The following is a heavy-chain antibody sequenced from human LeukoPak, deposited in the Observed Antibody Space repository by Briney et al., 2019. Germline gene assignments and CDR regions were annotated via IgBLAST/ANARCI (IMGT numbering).Heavy chain of an antibody. V-gene: IGHV3-53*01. J-gene: IGHJ2*01. CDR2: IYSGGST. D-gene: IGHD3-16*01. Sequence: GGSLRLSCAASGFTVSINYMNWVRQAPGKGLEWVSVIYSGGSTYYGDSVKGRFTISRDNSKNTLYLQMNSLRAEDTALYYCARAPNYTDYSAGYWYFDLWGRGTLVTVSS. CDR3: ARAPNYTDYSAGYWYFDL. CDR1: GFTVSINY.